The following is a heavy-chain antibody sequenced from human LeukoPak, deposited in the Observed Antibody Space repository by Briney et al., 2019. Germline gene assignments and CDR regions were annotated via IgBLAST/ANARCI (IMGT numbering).Heavy chain of an antibody. CDR1: GGTFSSYA. J-gene: IGHJ4*02. Sequence: SVKVSCKASGGTFSSYAISWVRQAPGQGVEWMGGIIPIFGTANYAQKFQGRVTITTDESTSTAYMDLSSLRSEDTAVYYCARGSGYGGNSIYFDYWGQGPLVTVSS. D-gene: IGHD4-23*01. CDR3: ARGSGYGGNSIYFDY. CDR2: IIPIFGTA. V-gene: IGHV1-69*05.